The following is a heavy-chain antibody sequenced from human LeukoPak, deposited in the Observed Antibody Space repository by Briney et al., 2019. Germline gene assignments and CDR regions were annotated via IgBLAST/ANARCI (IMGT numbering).Heavy chain of an antibody. CDR3: ARVVRGVVTSNWFDP. J-gene: IGHJ5*02. Sequence: SETLSLTCTVSGDSLDTYYWTWIRQTPGKELEWIGFVASSGTSNYNPSLKSRVSISIDTSKNQFSLALTSVTPADTAVYYCARVVRGVVTSNWFDPWGQGTLVSVSS. CDR1: GDSLDTYY. V-gene: IGHV4-59*01. CDR2: VASSGTS. D-gene: IGHD2-21*02.